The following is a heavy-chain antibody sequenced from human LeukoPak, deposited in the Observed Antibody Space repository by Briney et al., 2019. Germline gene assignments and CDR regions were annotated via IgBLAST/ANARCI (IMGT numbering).Heavy chain of an antibody. CDR2: INHSVST. D-gene: IGHD2-2*01. Sequence: SETLSLTCAVYGGSFSGYYWSWIRQPPGKGLELIGEINHSVSTNYNPSLKSRVTISVDTSKNQFSLKLSSVIAADTAVYYCARTTEGYCSSASCFGFSYSYYMDVWGKGTTVTISS. CDR3: ARTTEGYCSSASCFGFSYSYYMDV. CDR1: GGSFSGYY. J-gene: IGHJ6*03. V-gene: IGHV4-34*01.